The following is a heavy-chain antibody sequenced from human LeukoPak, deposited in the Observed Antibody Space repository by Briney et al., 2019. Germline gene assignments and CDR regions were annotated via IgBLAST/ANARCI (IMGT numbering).Heavy chain of an antibody. CDR3: ARGVTMVRGVPDY. D-gene: IGHD3-10*01. J-gene: IGHJ4*02. V-gene: IGHV3-9*01. Sequence: GRSLRLSCAASGFTFDDYAMHWVRQAPGKGLEWVSGISWNSVTLGYVDSVKGRFTISRDNSKNTLYLQMNSLRAEDTAVYYCARGVTMVRGVPDYWGQGTLVTVSS. CDR1: GFTFDDYA. CDR2: ISWNSVTL.